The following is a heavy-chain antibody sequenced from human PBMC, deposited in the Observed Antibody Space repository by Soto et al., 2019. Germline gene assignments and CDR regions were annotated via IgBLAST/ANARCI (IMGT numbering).Heavy chain of an antibody. CDR3: ASQIAAAGPFYY. CDR2: SSAYNGNT. D-gene: IGHD6-13*01. CDR1: GYTFTSYG. V-gene: IGHV1-18*01. J-gene: IGHJ4*02. Sequence: QVQLVQSGAEVKKPGASVKVSCKASGYTFTSYGISWVRQAPGQGLEWLGWSSAYNGNTNYAQKLPGRVTMTTDTYTSTAYMELRSLRSDDTAVYYCASQIAAAGPFYYWGQGTLVTVSS.